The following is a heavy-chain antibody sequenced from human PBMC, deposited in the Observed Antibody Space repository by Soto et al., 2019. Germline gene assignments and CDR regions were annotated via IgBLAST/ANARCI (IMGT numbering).Heavy chain of an antibody. V-gene: IGHV4-4*02. CDR1: GGSFTSHNW. CDR3: ASRDPGTSVDY. D-gene: IGHD1-7*01. Sequence: QVQLQESGPGLVKPSGTLSLTCAVSGGSFTSHNWWPWVRQPPGQGLEWIGEIYGTGSTNYNPSRKSRVTISLDKSENQFSLKVTSLTAADTAVYYCASRDPGTSVDYWGQGTLVTVSS. CDR2: IYGTGST. J-gene: IGHJ4*02.